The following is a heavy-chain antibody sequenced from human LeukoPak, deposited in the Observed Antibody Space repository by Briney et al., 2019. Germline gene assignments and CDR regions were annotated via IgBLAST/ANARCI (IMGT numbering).Heavy chain of an antibody. J-gene: IGHJ3*02. Sequence: SGGSLRLSCAASGFTFSSYGMHWVRQAPGKGLEWVAVIWYDGSNRYYADSVKGRFTISRDNSKNTLYLQMNSLRAEDTAVYYCAKDGRRGYYYDSSGYPHGAFDIWGQGTMVTVSS. V-gene: IGHV3-33*06. CDR1: GFTFSSYG. CDR3: AKDGRRGYYYDSSGYPHGAFDI. D-gene: IGHD3-22*01. CDR2: IWYDGSNR.